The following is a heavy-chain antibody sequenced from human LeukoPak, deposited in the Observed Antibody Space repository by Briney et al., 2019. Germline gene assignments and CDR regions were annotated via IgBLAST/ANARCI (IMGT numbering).Heavy chain of an antibody. CDR3: VIGGIQVSGIDAFDI. J-gene: IGHJ3*02. CDR2: IGIADDT. Sequence: GGSLRLSCAASGFTFRNYDMHWVRQFPGRGLEWVSAIGIADDTHYPDSVKGRFTISRENVKNSLYLQMNSLRDGDPAVYYRVIGGIQVSGIDAFDIWGQGTMVNVSS. CDR1: GFTFRNYD. V-gene: IGHV3-13*01. D-gene: IGHD5/OR15-5a*01.